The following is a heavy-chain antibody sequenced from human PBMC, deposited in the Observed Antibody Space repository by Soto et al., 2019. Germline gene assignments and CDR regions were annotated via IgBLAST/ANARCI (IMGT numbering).Heavy chain of an antibody. D-gene: IGHD3-10*01. Sequence: PSETLSLTCAVYGGSFIGYYWSWIRQPPGKGLEWIGEINHSGSTNYNPSLKSRVTISVDTSENQFSLKLSSVTAADTAVYYCARALVGSGSSGSYYPHRYYHYYYGMDVWGQGTTVTVSS. CDR3: ARALVGSGSSGSYYPHRYYHYYYGMDV. V-gene: IGHV4-34*01. CDR1: GGSFIGYY. CDR2: INHSGST. J-gene: IGHJ6*02.